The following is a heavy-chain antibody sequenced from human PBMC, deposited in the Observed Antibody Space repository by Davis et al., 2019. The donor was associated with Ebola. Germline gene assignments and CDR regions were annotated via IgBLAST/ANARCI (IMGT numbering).Heavy chain of an antibody. V-gene: IGHV4-39*01. J-gene: IGHJ2*01. CDR3: ARQFVVAGRVWYFDL. CDR1: GYSISSTSYY. CDR2: MYYTDSVYYSGTT. D-gene: IGHD6-19*01. Sequence: SETLSLTCTVSGYSISSTSYYWGWVRQPPGTGLEWIGSMYYTDSVYYSGTTYYNPSLKSRVTISVDASKNQFSLKMTSVTAADTAMYFCARQFVVAGRVWYFDLWGRGTLVTVSS.